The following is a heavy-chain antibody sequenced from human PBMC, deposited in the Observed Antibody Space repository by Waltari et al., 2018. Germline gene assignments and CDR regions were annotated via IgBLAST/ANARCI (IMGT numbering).Heavy chain of an antibody. CDR3: ARDHGYCSGGSCSDAFDI. CDR2: IDHSGST. V-gene: IGHV4-38-2*02. CDR1: GYSISSGYY. J-gene: IGHJ3*02. Sequence: QVQLQESGPGLVKPSETLSLTCTVSGYSISSGYYWGWIRQPPGKGLEWIGSIDHSGSTYYNPSLKSRVTISVDTSKNQFALKLSSVTAAYTAVYYCARDHGYCSGGSCSDAFDIWGQGTMVTVSS. D-gene: IGHD2-15*01.